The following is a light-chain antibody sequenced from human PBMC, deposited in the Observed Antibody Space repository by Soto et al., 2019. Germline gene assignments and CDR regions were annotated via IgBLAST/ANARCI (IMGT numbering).Light chain of an antibody. CDR3: QQYYNTPPA. V-gene: IGKV4-1*01. Sequence: DIVMTQSPDSLAVSLGERATINCKSSQSVLYSSNNKNYLSWYQQKPGQPPKLLIYWASTRESGVPDRFSGSGSGTDFTLTISSLQAEDVAVYCCQQYYNTPPAVGGGTKVDIK. J-gene: IGKJ4*01. CDR1: QSVLYSSNNKNY. CDR2: WAS.